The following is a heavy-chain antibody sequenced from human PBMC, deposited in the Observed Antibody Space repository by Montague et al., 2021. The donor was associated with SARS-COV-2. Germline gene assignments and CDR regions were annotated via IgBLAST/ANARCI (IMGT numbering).Heavy chain of an antibody. D-gene: IGHD2-2*01. CDR3: ARVRAVPAAMRIFSLGRSYYGMDV. CDR1: GGSFSGYY. V-gene: IGHV4-34*01. CDR2: INHSGST. Sequence: TLSLTCAVYGGSFSGYYWSWIRQPPGKGLEWIGEINHSGSTNCNPSLKSRVTISVDTSKNQFSLKLSSVTAADTAVYYCARVRAVPAAMRIFSLGRSYYGMDVWGQGTTVTVSS. J-gene: IGHJ6*02.